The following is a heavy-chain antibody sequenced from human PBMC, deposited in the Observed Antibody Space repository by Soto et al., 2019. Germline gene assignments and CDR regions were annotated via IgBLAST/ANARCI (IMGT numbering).Heavy chain of an antibody. J-gene: IGHJ4*02. Sequence: QVQLQESGPGLVKPSQTLSLTCTVSGGSISSGDYYWSWIRQPPGKGLEWIGYIYYSGSTYYNPSLKSRVTISVDTSKNQFSLKLSSVTAADTAMYYCARVPRIQLWLGYFDYWGQGTLGTVSS. D-gene: IGHD5-18*01. CDR3: ARVPRIQLWLGYFDY. V-gene: IGHV4-30-4*01. CDR2: IYYSGST. CDR1: GGSISSGDYY.